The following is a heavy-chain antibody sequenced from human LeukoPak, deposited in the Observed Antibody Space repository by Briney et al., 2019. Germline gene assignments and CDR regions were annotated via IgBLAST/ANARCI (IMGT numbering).Heavy chain of an antibody. CDR2: IYYSGST. J-gene: IGHJ4*02. V-gene: IGHV4-39*01. CDR3: ARQNTVTTYFLYFDY. D-gene: IGHD4-17*01. Sequence: PSETLSLTCTVSGGSISSISYYWGWIRHPPGKGLEWIGSIYYSGSTYYNPSLKSRVTISVDTSKNQFSLKLSSVTAADTAVYYCARQNTVTTYFLYFDYWGQGTLVTVSS. CDR1: GGSISSISYY.